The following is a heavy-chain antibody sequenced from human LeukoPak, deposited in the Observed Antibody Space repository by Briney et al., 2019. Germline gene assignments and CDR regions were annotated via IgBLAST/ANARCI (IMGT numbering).Heavy chain of an antibody. D-gene: IGHD3-22*01. V-gene: IGHV3-48*04. CDR3: ARGKLYYYDDSGSFDY. J-gene: IGHJ4*02. CDR2: ISSSSSTI. Sequence: GGSLRLSCAASGFTFSSYSMNWVRQAPGKGLEWVSYISSSSSTIYYADSVKGRFTISRDNAKNSVHLQMNSLRAEDTAVYYCARGKLYYYDDSGSFDYWGQGILVTVSS. CDR1: GFTFSSYS.